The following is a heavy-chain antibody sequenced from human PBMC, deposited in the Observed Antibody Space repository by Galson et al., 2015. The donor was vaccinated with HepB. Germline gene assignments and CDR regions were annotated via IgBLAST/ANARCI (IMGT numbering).Heavy chain of an antibody. D-gene: IGHD6-19*01. Sequence: CAISGDSVSSNSAAWNWIRRSPSRGLEWLGRTYYRSKWYSDYAISVRSRITINPDTSKNQFSLQLKSVTPEDTAVYYCARVAGTIYYYGMDVWGQGTTVTVSS. J-gene: IGHJ6*02. V-gene: IGHV6-1*01. CDR2: TYYRSKWYS. CDR3: ARVAGTIYYYGMDV. CDR1: GDSVSSNSAA.